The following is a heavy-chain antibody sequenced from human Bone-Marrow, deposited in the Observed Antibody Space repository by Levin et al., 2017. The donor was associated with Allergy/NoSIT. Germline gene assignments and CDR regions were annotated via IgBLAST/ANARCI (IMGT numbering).Heavy chain of an antibody. Sequence: PGGSLRLSCAASGFTFSGSAMHWVRQASGKGLEWVGRIRSKANSYATAYAASVKGRFTISRDDSKNTAYLQMNSLKTEDRAVYYCTRGYSSSWYDAFDIWGQGTMVTVSS. D-gene: IGHD6-13*01. J-gene: IGHJ3*02. CDR1: GFTFSGSA. CDR2: IRSKANSYAT. V-gene: IGHV3-73*01. CDR3: TRGYSSSWYDAFDI.